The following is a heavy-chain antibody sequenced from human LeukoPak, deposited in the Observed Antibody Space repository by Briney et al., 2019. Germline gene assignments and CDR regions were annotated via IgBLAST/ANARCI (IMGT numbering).Heavy chain of an antibody. CDR2: IYYSGST. D-gene: IGHD5-12*01. CDR3: LRIGGYDLTYYYMDV. Sequence: PSETLSLTCTVSGGSISSSSYSWGWIRQPPGKGLEWIGSIYYSGSTYYNPSLKSRVTISVDTSKNQFSLKLSSVTAADTAVYYCLRIGGYDLTYYYMDVWGKGTAVTVSS. CDR1: GGSISSSSYS. V-gene: IGHV4-39*01. J-gene: IGHJ6*03.